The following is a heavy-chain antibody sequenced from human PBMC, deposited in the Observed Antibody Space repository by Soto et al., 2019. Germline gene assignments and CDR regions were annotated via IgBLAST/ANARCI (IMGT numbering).Heavy chain of an antibody. J-gene: IGHJ3*02. V-gene: IGHV1-3*01. CDR2: INAGNGNT. CDR3: AKPSSGWYKDAFDI. Sequence: ASVKVSCKASGYTFTSYAMHWVRQAPGQRLEWMGWINAGNGNTKYSQKFQGRVTITRDTSASTAYMELSSLRSEDTAVYYCAKPSSGWYKDAFDIWGQGTMVTVSS. D-gene: IGHD6-19*01. CDR1: GYTFTSYA.